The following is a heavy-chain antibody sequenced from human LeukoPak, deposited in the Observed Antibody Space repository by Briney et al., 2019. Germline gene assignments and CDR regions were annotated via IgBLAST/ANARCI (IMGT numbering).Heavy chain of an antibody. CDR2: IYYSGST. Sequence: SETLSLTCTVSGGSISSSSYYWGWIRQPPGKGLEWIGSIYYSGSTYYNPSLKSRVTISVDTSKNQFSLKLSSVTAADTAVYYCAREPAPYLGAFDIWGQGTMVTVSS. CDR3: AREPAPYLGAFDI. J-gene: IGHJ3*02. CDR1: GGSISSSSYY. D-gene: IGHD2/OR15-2a*01. V-gene: IGHV4-39*07.